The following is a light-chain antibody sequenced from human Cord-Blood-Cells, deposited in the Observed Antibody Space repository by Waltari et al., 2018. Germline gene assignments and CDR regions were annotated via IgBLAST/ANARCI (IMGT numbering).Light chain of an antibody. Sequence: EIVITQSPATLSVSPGERATLSCRASQSVSSNLAWYQQKPGQAPRLLIYGASTRATGIPARFSGSVSGTEFTLTISSLQSEDFAVYYCQQYNNWPFTFGPGTKVDIK. CDR2: GAS. CDR3: QQYNNWPFT. CDR1: QSVSSN. J-gene: IGKJ3*01. V-gene: IGKV3-15*01.